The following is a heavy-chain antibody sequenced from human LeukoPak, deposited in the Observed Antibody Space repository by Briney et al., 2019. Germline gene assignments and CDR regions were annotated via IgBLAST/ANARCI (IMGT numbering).Heavy chain of an antibody. V-gene: IGHV3-23*01. Sequence: GGSLRLSCAASGFTFSSYAMSWVHQAPGKGLEWVSAISGSGGSTYYADSVKGRFTISRDNSKNTLYLQMNSLRAEDTAVYYCARAPDIVVVPAAFRGTLSYYYYYMDVWGKGTAVTVS. CDR3: ARAPDIVVVPAAFRGTLSYYYYYMDV. D-gene: IGHD2-2*01. J-gene: IGHJ6*03. CDR2: ISGSGGST. CDR1: GFTFSSYA.